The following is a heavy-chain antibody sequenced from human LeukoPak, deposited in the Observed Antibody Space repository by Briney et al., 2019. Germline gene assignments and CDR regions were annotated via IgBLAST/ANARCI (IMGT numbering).Heavy chain of an antibody. CDR3: ARVHSSGWFGYYYYMDV. V-gene: IGHV1-8*02. CDR1: GYTFTGYY. J-gene: IGHJ6*03. Sequence: EASVKVSCKASGYTFTGYYMHWVRQAPGQGLEWMGWINPNSGNTGYAQKFQGRVTMTRNTSISTAYMELSSLRSEDTAVYYCARVHSSGWFGYYYYMDVWGKGTTVTISS. D-gene: IGHD6-19*01. CDR2: INPNSGNT.